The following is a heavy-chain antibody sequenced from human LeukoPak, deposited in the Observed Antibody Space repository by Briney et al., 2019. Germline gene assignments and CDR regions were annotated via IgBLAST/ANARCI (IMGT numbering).Heavy chain of an antibody. D-gene: IGHD2-21*02. CDR2: TFYRSKWYN. CDR1: GDSVSSNSAT. Sequence: SQTLSLTCAISGDSVSSNSATWNWIRQSPSRGLEWLGRTFYRSKWYNEYAVSMKSRIIVNPDTSTNHFSLQLNSVTPEDTAVYYCARYVTGAFDIWGLGTIVTVSS. J-gene: IGHJ3*02. CDR3: ARYVTGAFDI. V-gene: IGHV6-1*01.